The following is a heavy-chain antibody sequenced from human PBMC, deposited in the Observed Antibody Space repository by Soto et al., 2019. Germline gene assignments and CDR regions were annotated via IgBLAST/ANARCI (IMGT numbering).Heavy chain of an antibody. CDR3: ARADSRSTAYGFDY. Sequence: QAQVVQSGAEVKKPGSSVKLSCKASGDTFTSYAITWVRQAPGQGLEWMGGISAYNNNPNYAQKFQDRVTITTDDSTNTAYVELSSLRSDDTAVYYCARADSRSTAYGFDYWAQGPLVTVSS. J-gene: IGHJ4*02. D-gene: IGHD6-6*01. CDR2: ISAYNNNP. CDR1: GDTFTSYA. V-gene: IGHV1-69*01.